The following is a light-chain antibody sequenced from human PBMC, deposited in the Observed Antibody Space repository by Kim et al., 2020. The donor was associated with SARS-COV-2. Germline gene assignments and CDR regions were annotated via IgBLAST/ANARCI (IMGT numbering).Light chain of an antibody. CDR3: QAWDSSTGV. Sequence: SYELTQPPSVSVSPGQTASITCSGDKLGDKYACWYQQKPGQSPVLVIYQDSKRPSGIPERFSGSNSGNTATLTISGTQAMDEADYYCQAWDSSTGVFGGGTQLKVL. J-gene: IGLJ3*02. CDR1: KLGDKY. V-gene: IGLV3-1*01. CDR2: QDS.